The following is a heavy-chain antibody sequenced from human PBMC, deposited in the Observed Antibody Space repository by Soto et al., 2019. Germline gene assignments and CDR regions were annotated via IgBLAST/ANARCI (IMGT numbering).Heavy chain of an antibody. Sequence: EVKLVESGGGLVQPGGSLRLSCAASGFTFSNYWMYWVRQAPGQGLVWVSRINSDGSVSRYADSVKGRLTISRDNVKNTLDLQMNSLRVEETAVYYCARVDCVGGSCISLAGSFYYYVDVWGKGTTVTVFS. V-gene: IGHV3-74*01. J-gene: IGHJ6*03. CDR2: INSDGSVS. CDR3: ARVDCVGGSCISLAGSFYYYVDV. D-gene: IGHD2-15*01. CDR1: GFTFSNYW.